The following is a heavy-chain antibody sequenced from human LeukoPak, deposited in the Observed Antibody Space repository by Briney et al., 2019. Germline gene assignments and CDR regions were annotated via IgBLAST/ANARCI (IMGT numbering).Heavy chain of an antibody. V-gene: IGHV4-34*01. Sequence: SETLSLTCGVYGGSFSGHYWSWIRQPPGKGLEWIGEINHSGSTNFNPSLKSRVTISVDTSKNQFSLTLSSVTAADTAVYYCARLPVGASIGYWGQGTLVTVSS. D-gene: IGHD1-26*01. CDR1: GGSFSGHY. J-gene: IGHJ4*02. CDR2: INHSGST. CDR3: ARLPVGASIGY.